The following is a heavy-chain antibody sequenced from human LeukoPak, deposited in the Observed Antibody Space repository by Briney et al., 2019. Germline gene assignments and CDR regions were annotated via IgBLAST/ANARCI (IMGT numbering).Heavy chain of an antibody. CDR2: ISGDGSVS. J-gene: IGHJ3*02. D-gene: IGHD6-13*01. V-gene: IGHV3-23*01. Sequence: GGSLRLSCADSGVTFRFYAMSCVPEAPGKGLERGSGISGDGSVSKHAESVKGRFNISRDNSKDTLYLQMNSLRVEDTAIYYCAKAYSSSLYGDAFHIWGQGTMVTVSP. CDR3: AKAYSSSLYGDAFHI. CDR1: GVTFRFYA.